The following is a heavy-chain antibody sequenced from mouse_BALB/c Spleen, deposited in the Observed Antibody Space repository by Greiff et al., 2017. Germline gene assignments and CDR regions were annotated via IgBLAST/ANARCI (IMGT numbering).Heavy chain of an antibody. CDR1: GFTFSSFG. Sequence: EVQLVESGGGLVQPGGSRKLSCAASGFTFSSFGMHWVRQAPEKGLEWVAYISSGSSTIYYADTVKGRFTISRDNPKNTLFLQMTSLRSEDTAMYYCAREVLYAMDYWGQGTSVTVSS. V-gene: IGHV5-17*02. J-gene: IGHJ4*01. CDR3: AREVLYAMDY. CDR2: ISSGSSTI.